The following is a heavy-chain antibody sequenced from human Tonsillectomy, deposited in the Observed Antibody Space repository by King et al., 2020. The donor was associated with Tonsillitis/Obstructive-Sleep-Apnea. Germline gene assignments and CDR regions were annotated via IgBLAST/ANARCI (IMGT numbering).Heavy chain of an antibody. CDR1: GFTFSSYA. V-gene: IGHV3-30*04. D-gene: IGHD3-22*01. Sequence: VQLVESGGGVVQPGRSLRLSCAASGFTFSSYAMHWVRQAPGKGLEWVAVISYDGSNKYYADSVKGRFTISRDNSKNTLYLQMKSLRTEDTAVFYCARETSYRYYYDSSVDYWGQGTLVTVSS. CDR3: ARETSYRYYYDSSVDY. J-gene: IGHJ4*02. CDR2: ISYDGSNK.